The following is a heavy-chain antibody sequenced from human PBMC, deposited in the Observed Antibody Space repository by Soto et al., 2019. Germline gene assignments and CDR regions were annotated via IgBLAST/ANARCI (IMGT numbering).Heavy chain of an antibody. Sequence: PGGSLRLSCAASGFTFSSYALNSVRDAPGEGPEWVSGVSGSGSSTYYADSVNGRFTISRDNSKNMVFLQMGSLRAEDTAVYYCAKRSIDRYNSPVDYWGHVTLVTVSS. CDR2: VSGSGSST. D-gene: IGHD5-12*01. CDR1: GFTFSSYA. J-gene: IGHJ4*01. CDR3: AKRSIDRYNSPVDY. V-gene: IGHV3-23*01.